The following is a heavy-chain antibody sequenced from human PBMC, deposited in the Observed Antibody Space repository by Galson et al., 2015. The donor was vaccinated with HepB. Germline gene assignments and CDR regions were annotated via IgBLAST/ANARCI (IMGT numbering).Heavy chain of an antibody. Sequence: SLRLSCAASGFTFSSYAMHWVRQAPGKGLEWVAVISYDGSNKYYADSVKGRFTISRDNSKNTLYLQMNSLRAEDTAVYYCAREGSGWPTFDYWGQGTLVTVSS. V-gene: IGHV3-30-3*01. D-gene: IGHD6-19*01. J-gene: IGHJ4*02. CDR1: GFTFSSYA. CDR3: AREGSGWPTFDY. CDR2: ISYDGSNK.